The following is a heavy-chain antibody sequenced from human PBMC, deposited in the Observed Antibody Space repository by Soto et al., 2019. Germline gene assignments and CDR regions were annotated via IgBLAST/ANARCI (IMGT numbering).Heavy chain of an antibody. CDR1: GFTFSSYG. CDR2: IWYDGSNK. CDR3: ARAPISSSWYYDY. D-gene: IGHD6-13*01. V-gene: IGHV3-30*19. Sequence: QVQLVESGGGVVQPGRSLRLSCAASGFTFSSYGMHWVRQAPGKGLEWVAVIWYDGSNKYYADSVKGRFTISRDNSKNTLYLQMNSLRAEDTAVYYCARAPISSSWYYDYWGQGTLVTVSS. J-gene: IGHJ4*02.